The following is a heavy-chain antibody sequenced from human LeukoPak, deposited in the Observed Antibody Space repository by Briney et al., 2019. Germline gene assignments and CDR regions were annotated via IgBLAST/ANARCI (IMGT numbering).Heavy chain of an antibody. J-gene: IGHJ4*02. Sequence: PGGSLRLSCAASGFTFSSYGMHWVRQAPGKGLEWVAVISYDGSNKYYADSVMGRFTISRDNSKNTLYLQMNSLRAEDTAVYYCAKVSGAWIYYYDSSGYYPDYWGQGTLVTVSS. CDR3: AKVSGAWIYYYDSSGYYPDY. CDR1: GFTFSSYG. CDR2: ISYDGSNK. D-gene: IGHD3-22*01. V-gene: IGHV3-30*18.